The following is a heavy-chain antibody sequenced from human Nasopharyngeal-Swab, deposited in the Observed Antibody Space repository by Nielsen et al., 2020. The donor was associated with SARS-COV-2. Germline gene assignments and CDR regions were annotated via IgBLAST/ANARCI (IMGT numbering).Heavy chain of an antibody. Sequence: VRQAPGKGLEWVPSISSSSSYIYYADSVKGRFTISRDNAKNSLYLQMNSLRAEDTAVYYCARDHDYGDYYFDYWGQGTLVTVSS. CDR2: ISSSSSYI. J-gene: IGHJ4*02. CDR3: ARDHDYGDYYFDY. D-gene: IGHD4-17*01. V-gene: IGHV3-21*01.